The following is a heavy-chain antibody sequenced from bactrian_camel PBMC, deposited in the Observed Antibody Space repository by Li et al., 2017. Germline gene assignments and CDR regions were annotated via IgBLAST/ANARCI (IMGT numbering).Heavy chain of an antibody. D-gene: IGHD5*01. CDR2: IDNVGGT. CDR1: GYTYSSYC. Sequence: HVQLVESGGGSVEAGGSLRLSCAASGYTYSSYCMGWFRQAPGKEREGVAVIDNVGGTSYTDSVKGRFTISRDNARNTLFLQMNNLKPEDTATYYCAADQSTGWAPRECEYNSWGQGTQVTVS. J-gene: IGHJ6*01. V-gene: IGHV3S26*01. CDR3: AADQSTGWAPRECEYNS.